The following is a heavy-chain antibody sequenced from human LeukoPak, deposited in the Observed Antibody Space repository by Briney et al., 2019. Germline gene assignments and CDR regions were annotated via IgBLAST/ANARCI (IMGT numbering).Heavy chain of an antibody. CDR2: IDDDFTT. D-gene: IGHD6-19*01. CDR3: AREQWLDY. J-gene: IGHJ4*02. V-gene: IGHV3-66*01. Sequence: GGSLRLSCTASGFTFSGKSMNWVRQAPGKELEWVSLIDDDFTTKYADSVKGRFTISRDDSKNTLYLQMNILRAEDTAVYFCAREQWLDYWGQGTLVTVSS. CDR1: GFTFSGKS.